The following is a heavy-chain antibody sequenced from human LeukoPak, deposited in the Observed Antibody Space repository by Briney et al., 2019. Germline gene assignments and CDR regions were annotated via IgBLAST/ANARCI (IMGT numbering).Heavy chain of an antibody. CDR3: ARRAISSHY. CDR2: IYHSGST. J-gene: IGHJ4*02. V-gene: IGHV4-38-2*02. CDR1: GYSISSGYY. D-gene: IGHD3-9*01. Sequence: PSETLSLTCTVSGYSISSGYYWGWIRQPPGKGLEWIGSIYHSGSTYYNPSLKSRVTISVDTSKNQFSLKLSSVTAADTAVYYCARRAISSHYWGQGTLVTVSS.